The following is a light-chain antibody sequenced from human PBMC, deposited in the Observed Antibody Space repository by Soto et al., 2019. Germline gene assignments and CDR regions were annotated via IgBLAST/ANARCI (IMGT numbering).Light chain of an antibody. CDR3: QQYGSSPIT. V-gene: IGKV3-20*01. CDR2: GAS. Sequence: EMVLTRSPGTLSLWRGERATLSCRASQTLSRSWLAWYQHKPGQAPTLLVSGASRRATGIPDRFSGGGSGTDFTLAISRLEPEDFAVYYCQQYGSSPITFGQGTRLEI. CDR1: QTLSRSW. J-gene: IGKJ5*01.